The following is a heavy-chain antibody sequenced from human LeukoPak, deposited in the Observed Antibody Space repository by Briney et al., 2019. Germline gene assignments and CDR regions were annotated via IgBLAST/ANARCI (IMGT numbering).Heavy chain of an antibody. D-gene: IGHD6-19*01. Sequence: SETLSLTCTVSSGSISSYYWSWIRQPPGKGLEWIGYIYYSGSTNYNPSLKSRVTISVDTSENQFSLKLSSVTAADTAVYYCAREDVSSGWPKNYFDYWGQGTLVTVSS. CDR2: IYYSGST. V-gene: IGHV4-59*01. J-gene: IGHJ4*02. CDR3: AREDVSSGWPKNYFDY. CDR1: SGSISSYY.